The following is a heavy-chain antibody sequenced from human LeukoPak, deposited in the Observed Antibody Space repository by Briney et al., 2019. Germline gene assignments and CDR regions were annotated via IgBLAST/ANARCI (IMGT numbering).Heavy chain of an antibody. CDR1: GFTFSSYE. Sequence: PGGSLRLSCAASGFTFSSYEMNWVRQAPGKGLEWVSYISSSGSTIYYADSVKGRFTISRDNAKNSLYLQMNSLRAEDTAVYYCAKDRRFGEFLWGVGYFDYWGQGTLVTVSS. CDR3: AKDRRFGEFLWGVGYFDY. CDR2: ISSSGSTI. V-gene: IGHV3-48*03. J-gene: IGHJ4*02. D-gene: IGHD3-10*01.